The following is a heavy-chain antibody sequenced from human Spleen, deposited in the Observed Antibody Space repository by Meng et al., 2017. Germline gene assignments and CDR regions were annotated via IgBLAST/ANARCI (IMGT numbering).Heavy chain of an antibody. CDR1: GVNVGNNY. CDR3: ARNVPVTPLGY. Sequence: VQLVESGGALVQPGGALRLSCAASGVNVGNNYMSWVRQDPGKGLEWVSVMYRGGSTRYADSVKGRFTISRHSPENTLYLQMNSLRPEDTAVYFCARNVPVTPLGYWGQGTLVTVSS. CDR2: MYRGGST. J-gene: IGHJ4*02. V-gene: IGHV3-53*04. D-gene: IGHD3-10*02.